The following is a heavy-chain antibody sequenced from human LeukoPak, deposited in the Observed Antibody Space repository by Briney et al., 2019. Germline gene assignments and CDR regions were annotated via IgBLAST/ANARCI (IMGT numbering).Heavy chain of an antibody. V-gene: IGHV1-2*04. J-gene: IGHJ4*02. CDR1: GYTFTGYY. CDR3: ARGAPHYDFWSGPGDY. CDR2: INPNTGGT. D-gene: IGHD3-3*01. Sequence: ASVNVSCTASGYTFTGYYMHWVRQAPGQGLEWMGWINPNTGGTNYAQKFQGWVTMTRDTSISTAYMELSRLKSDDTAVYYCARGAPHYDFWSGPGDYWGQGTLVTVSS.